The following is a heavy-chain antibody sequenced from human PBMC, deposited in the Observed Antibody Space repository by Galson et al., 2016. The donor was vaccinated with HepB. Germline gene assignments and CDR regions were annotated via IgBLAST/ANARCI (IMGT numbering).Heavy chain of an antibody. Sequence: SPRLSCAASGFTFSSYAMYWVRQAPGKGLQWVAVISFGGRNEYYPESVKGRFTISRDNSRNTLYLQLNSLRVEDTALYYCVRHDIGGFDGWGQGTLVTVSS. CDR1: GFTFSSYA. D-gene: IGHD2-15*01. CDR2: ISFGGRNE. V-gene: IGHV3-30*04. J-gene: IGHJ4*02. CDR3: VRHDIGGFDG.